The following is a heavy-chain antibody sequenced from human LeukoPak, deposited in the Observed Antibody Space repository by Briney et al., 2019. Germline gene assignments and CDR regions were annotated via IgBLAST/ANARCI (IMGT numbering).Heavy chain of an antibody. CDR2: IYHSGST. CDR1: GYSISSGYY. CDR3: ARDGPDIVVVPGAILPLDY. D-gene: IGHD2-2*02. V-gene: IGHV4-38-2*02. Sequence: SETLSLTCTVSGYSISSGYYWGWIRQPPGKGLEWIGSIYHSGSTYYNPSLKSRVTISVDTSKNQFSLKLSSVTAADTAVYYCARDGPDIVVVPGAILPLDYWGQGTLVTVSS. J-gene: IGHJ4*02.